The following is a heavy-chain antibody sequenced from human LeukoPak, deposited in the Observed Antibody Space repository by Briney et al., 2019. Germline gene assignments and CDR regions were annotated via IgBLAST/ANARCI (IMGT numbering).Heavy chain of an antibody. J-gene: IGHJ4*02. CDR3: ARRAINSVMFDY. CDR1: GGSISGFF. CDR2: IYTSGST. Sequence: KPSETLSLTCTVSGGSISGFFWSWIRQPAGKGLEWIGRIYTSGSTNYNPSLKSRVTISVDTSKNQFSLKLSSATAADTAVYFCARRAINSVMFDYWGQGTLVTVSS. V-gene: IGHV4-4*07. D-gene: IGHD3-16*01.